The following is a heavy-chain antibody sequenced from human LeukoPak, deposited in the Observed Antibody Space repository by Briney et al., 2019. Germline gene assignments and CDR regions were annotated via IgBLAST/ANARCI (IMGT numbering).Heavy chain of an antibody. CDR2: IYSGGIT. CDR3: AKRSHMLGATNPNYYFDH. D-gene: IGHD1-26*01. V-gene: IGHV3-66*04. CDR1: GFTVSSNY. J-gene: IGHJ4*02. Sequence: GGSLRLSCAISGFTVSSNYMSWVRQAPGKGLEWVSVIYSGGITDYAYSVKGRFTISRDNSKNTLYLQMNSLSAEDTAVYYCAKRSHMLGATNPNYYFDHWGQGTLVTVSS.